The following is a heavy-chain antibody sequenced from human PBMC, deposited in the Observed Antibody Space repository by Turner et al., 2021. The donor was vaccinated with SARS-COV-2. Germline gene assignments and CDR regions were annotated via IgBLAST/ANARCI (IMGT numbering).Heavy chain of an antibody. CDR1: GGSVDTSFYF. J-gene: IGHJ2*01. CDR2: MAYSEMS. D-gene: IGHD2-21*02. V-gene: IGHV4-39*01. CDR3: ATKTHCGSDCYSKYFDL. Sequence: QLQLEESGPGLVKASDTLSLTCGVSGGSVDTSFYFWGWIRQAPGRGLEWIESMAYSEMSYHSPSQRSRDSISKDTSKSQFSLGLTSLTASDTAIYYCATKTHCGSDCYSKYFDLWGRGTSGTVAS.